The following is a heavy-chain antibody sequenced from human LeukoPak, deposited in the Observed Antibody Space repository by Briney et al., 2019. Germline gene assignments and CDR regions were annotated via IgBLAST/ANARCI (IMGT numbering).Heavy chain of an antibody. D-gene: IGHD5-12*01. CDR1: GGSISSSSYY. J-gene: IGHJ6*02. CDR2: IYYSGST. V-gene: IGHV4-61*05. Sequence: PSETLSLTCAVSGGSISSSSYYWGWIRQPPGKGLEWIGYIYYSGSTNYNPSLKSRVTISVDTSKNQFSLKLSSVTAADTAVYYCARVVVATIPYYYYGMDVWGQGTTVTVSS. CDR3: ARVVVATIPYYYYGMDV.